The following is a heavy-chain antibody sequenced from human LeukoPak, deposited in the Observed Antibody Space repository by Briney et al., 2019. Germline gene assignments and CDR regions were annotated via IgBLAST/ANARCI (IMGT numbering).Heavy chain of an antibody. CDR3: ARLYDFWSGSSNWFDP. V-gene: IGHV4-34*01. D-gene: IGHD3-3*01. Sequence: SETLSLTCAVYGGSFSGYYWNWIRQPPGKGLEWIGEINHSGYTKYNPSLKSRLTITVDTSKNQFSLKLNSVTAADTAVYYCARLYDFWSGSSNWFDPWGQGTLVTVSP. J-gene: IGHJ5*02. CDR1: GGSFSGYY. CDR2: INHSGYT.